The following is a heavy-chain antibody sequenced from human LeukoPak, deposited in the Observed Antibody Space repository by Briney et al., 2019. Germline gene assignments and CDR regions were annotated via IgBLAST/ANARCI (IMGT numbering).Heavy chain of an antibody. V-gene: IGHV4-4*02. CDR2: IYNSGST. CDR3: ARDRRGYGSASDYYYGMDV. CDR1: GFSFSDAW. J-gene: IGHJ6*02. D-gene: IGHD3-10*01. Sequence: GSLRLSCAASGFSFSDAWMSWVRQPPGKGLEWIGEIYNSGSTNYNPSLKSRVTISVDKSRNQFSLKLSSVTAADTAVYYCARDRRGYGSASDYYYGMDVWGQGTTVTVSS.